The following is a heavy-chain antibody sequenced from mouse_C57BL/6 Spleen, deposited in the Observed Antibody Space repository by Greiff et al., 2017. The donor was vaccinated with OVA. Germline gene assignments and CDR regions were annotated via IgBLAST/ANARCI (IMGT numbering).Heavy chain of an antibody. CDR2: IDPETGGT. J-gene: IGHJ2*01. CDR3: TRDGYLYYFDY. D-gene: IGHD2-3*01. Sequence: VKLVESGAELVRPGASVTLSCKASGYTFTDYEMHWVKQTPVHGLEWIGAIDPETGGTAYNQKFKGKAILTADKSSSTAYMELRSLTSEDSAVYYCTRDGYLYYFDYWGQGTTLTVSS. CDR1: GYTFTDYE. V-gene: IGHV1-15*01.